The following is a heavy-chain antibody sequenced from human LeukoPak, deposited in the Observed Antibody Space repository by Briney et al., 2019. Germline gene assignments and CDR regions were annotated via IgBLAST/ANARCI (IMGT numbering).Heavy chain of an antibody. V-gene: IGHV4-39*07. Sequence: SETLSLTCTVSGGSISSSSYYWGWIRQPPGKGLEWIGSIYYSGSTYYNPSLKSRVTISVDTSKNQFSLKLSSVTAADTAVYYCARLVVPRISDLENWFDPWGQGTLVTVSS. CDR1: GGSISSSSYY. CDR3: ARLVVPRISDLENWFDP. D-gene: IGHD2-2*01. CDR2: IYYSGST. J-gene: IGHJ5*02.